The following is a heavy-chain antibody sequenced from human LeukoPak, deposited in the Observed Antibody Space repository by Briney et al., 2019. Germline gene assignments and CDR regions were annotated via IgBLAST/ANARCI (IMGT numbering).Heavy chain of an antibody. CDR1: GGTFSSYA. Sequence: PRASVKVSCKASGGTFSSYAISWVRQAPGQGLEWMGWINPNSGGTNYAQNFQGGVTMTRGTSINTAYMELSRLRSGDTAVYYCARGARILVGATPGYFDYWGQGTLVTVSS. V-gene: IGHV1-2*02. D-gene: IGHD1-26*01. J-gene: IGHJ4*02. CDR2: INPNSGGT. CDR3: ARGARILVGATPGYFDY.